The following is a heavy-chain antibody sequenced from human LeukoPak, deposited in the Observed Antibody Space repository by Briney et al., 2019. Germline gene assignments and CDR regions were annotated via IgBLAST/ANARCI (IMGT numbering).Heavy chain of an antibody. CDR1: GGSFSGYY. J-gene: IGHJ4*02. V-gene: IGHV4-34*01. D-gene: IGHD3-22*01. CDR2: INHSGST. CDR3: AGSFWEYYYDSSGKFDY. Sequence: PSETLSLTCAVYGGSFSGYYWSWIRQPPGKGLEWIGEINHSGSTNYNPSLKSRVTISVDTSKNQFSLKLSSVTAADTAVYYCAGSFWEYYYDSSGKFDYWGQGTLVTVSS.